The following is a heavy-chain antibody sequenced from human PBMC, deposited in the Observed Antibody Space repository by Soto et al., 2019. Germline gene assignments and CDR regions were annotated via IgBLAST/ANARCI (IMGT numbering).Heavy chain of an antibody. V-gene: IGHV1-18*04. Sequence: ASVKFSCKASGYSFTSHGISWVRQAPGQGLEWMGWVSGYNGNTNYEQKFQGRVSMTTDTSTSTVYMELRSLRSDDTAVYYCARDHYGSGCYLRYWGQGTLVTVSS. CDR2: VSGYNGNT. J-gene: IGHJ4*02. D-gene: IGHD3-10*01. CDR1: GYSFTSHG. CDR3: ARDHYGSGCYLRY.